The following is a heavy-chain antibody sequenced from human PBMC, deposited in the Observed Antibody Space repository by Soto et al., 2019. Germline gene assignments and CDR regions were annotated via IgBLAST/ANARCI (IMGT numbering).Heavy chain of an antibody. CDR3: ARDDDSFDY. CDR1: GLPFSSYS. V-gene: IGHV3-21*01. CDR2: ISSSSSYI. J-gene: IGHJ4*02. D-gene: IGHD3-16*01. Sequence: EVQLVESGGGLVKPGGSLRLSCAASGLPFSSYSMNWVRQAPGKGLEWVSSISSSSSYIYYADSVKGRFTISRDNAKNSLYLQMNSLRAEDTAVYYCARDDDSFDYWGQGTLVTVSS.